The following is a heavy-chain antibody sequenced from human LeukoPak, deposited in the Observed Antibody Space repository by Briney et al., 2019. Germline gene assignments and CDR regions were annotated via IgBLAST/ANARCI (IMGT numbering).Heavy chain of an antibody. D-gene: IGHD6-13*01. CDR3: ARDNNGVAYSSSCFDY. CDR1: GFTFSDYY. V-gene: IGHV3-11*05. Sequence: GGSLRLSCAASGFTFSDYYMSWVRQAPGKGLEWVSYISSGSTYTNYADSVKGRFTISRDNAKNSLFLQMNSLRSEDTAVYYCARDNNGVAYSSSCFDYWGQGTLVTVSS. CDR2: ISSGSTYT. J-gene: IGHJ4*02.